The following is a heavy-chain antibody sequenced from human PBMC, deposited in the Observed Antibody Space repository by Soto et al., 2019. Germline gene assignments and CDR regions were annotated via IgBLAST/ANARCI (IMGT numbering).Heavy chain of an antibody. V-gene: IGHV4-31*03. Sequence: PSETLSLTCTVSGGSISSGGYSWSWIRHHPGKGLEWIGYISYSGSTYYNPSLKSRVTISVDTSKNQFSLKLSSVTAADTAVYYCARGLYDPWGQGTLVTVSS. CDR1: GGSISSGGYS. CDR2: ISYSGST. J-gene: IGHJ5*02. CDR3: ARGLYDP.